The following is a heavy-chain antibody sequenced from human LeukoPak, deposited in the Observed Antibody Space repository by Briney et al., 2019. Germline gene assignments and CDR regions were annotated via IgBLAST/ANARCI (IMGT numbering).Heavy chain of an antibody. CDR1: GGTFSSYG. Sequence: ASVKVSCKASGGTFSSYGISWVRQAPGQGLEWMGGIIPIFGTANYAQKFQGRVTITADKSTSTAYMELSSLRSEDTAVFYCARGVSGSYSWNYFDYWGQGTLVTVSS. V-gene: IGHV1-69*06. J-gene: IGHJ4*02. D-gene: IGHD1-26*01. CDR2: IIPIFGTA. CDR3: ARGVSGSYSWNYFDY.